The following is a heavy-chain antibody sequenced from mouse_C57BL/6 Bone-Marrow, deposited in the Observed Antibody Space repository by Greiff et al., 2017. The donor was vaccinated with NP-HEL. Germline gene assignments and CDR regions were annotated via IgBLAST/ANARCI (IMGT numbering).Heavy chain of an antibody. CDR2: INPNNGGT. Sequence: VQLQQSGPELVKPGASVKISCKASGYTFTDYYMNWVKQSHGKSLEWIGDINPNNGGTSYNQKFKGKATLTVDKSSSTAYMELRSLTSEDSAVYYCARSIYYDYDAGAYWGQGTLVTVSA. CDR3: ARSIYYDYDAGAY. V-gene: IGHV1-26*01. J-gene: IGHJ3*01. D-gene: IGHD2-4*01. CDR1: GYTFTDYY.